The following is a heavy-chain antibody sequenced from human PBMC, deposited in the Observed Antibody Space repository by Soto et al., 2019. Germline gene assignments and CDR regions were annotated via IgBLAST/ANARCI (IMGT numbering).Heavy chain of an antibody. Sequence: GGVPRLSCAASGFTFSSYGMHWVRQAPGKGLEWVAVIWYDGNNKYYADSVKGRFTISRDNSKNTLYLQMNSLRAEDTAVYYCAREAPYYGMDVWGQGTTVTVSS. V-gene: IGHV3-33*01. J-gene: IGHJ6*02. CDR1: GFTFSSYG. CDR3: AREAPYYGMDV. CDR2: IWYDGNNK.